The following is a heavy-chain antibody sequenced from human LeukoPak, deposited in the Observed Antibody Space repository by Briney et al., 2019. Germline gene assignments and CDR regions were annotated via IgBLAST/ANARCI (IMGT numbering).Heavy chain of an antibody. V-gene: IGHV3-7*04. CDR3: AKDNPLPL. D-gene: IGHD1-14*01. CDR2: IKQEGTKT. Sequence: PGGSLRLSCEASGFTFSNNWMTWVRQAPGQGLEWVANIKQEGTKTYYVDSVKGRFTISRDNAKNSVYLQMNSLRAEVTAVYFCAKDNPLPLWGQGTLVSVSS. J-gene: IGHJ4*02. CDR1: GFTFSNNW.